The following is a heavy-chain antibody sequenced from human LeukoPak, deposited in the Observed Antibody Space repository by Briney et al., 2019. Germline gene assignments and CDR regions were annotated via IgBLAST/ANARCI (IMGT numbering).Heavy chain of an antibody. J-gene: IGHJ6*02. D-gene: IGHD2-15*01. CDR1: GFTFDEYA. CDR2: ISSSSSYI. CDR3: AGYCSGGSCYHRDYYGMDV. Sequence: GGSLRLSCAASGFTFDEYAMHWVRQAPGKGLEWVSSISSSSSYIYYADSVKGRFTISRDNAKNSLYLQMNSLRAEDTAVYYCAGYCSGGSCYHRDYYGMDVWGQGTAVTVSS. V-gene: IGHV3-21*01.